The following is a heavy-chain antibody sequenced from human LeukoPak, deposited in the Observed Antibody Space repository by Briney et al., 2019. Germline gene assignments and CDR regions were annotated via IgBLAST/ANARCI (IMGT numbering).Heavy chain of an antibody. CDR2: LSGSGRIA. CDR3: VRGYSFGPYGMDV. V-gene: IGHV3-23*01. J-gene: IGHJ6*02. Sequence: GGSLRLSCTGSGFTFSNYSMTWVRQAPGKGLEWVSGLSGSGRIANYADSVKGRFSIFRDNSKNTLFLQMNSLRAEDTAAYFCVRGYSFGPYGMDVWGQGTTVTVSS. CDR1: GFTFSNYS. D-gene: IGHD2-15*01.